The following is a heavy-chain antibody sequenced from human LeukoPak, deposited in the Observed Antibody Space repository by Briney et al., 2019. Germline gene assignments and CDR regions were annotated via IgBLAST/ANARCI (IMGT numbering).Heavy chain of an antibody. V-gene: IGHV3-53*01. J-gene: IGHJ3*02. Sequence: GGSLRLSCAASGFTVTNYGMVWVRQAPGKGLEWVSIIYNDGSTYYADSMKGRFTISRDNSKNTLYLQVNSLRAEDTAMYYCARNILFAFDIWGQGTMVTVSS. CDR1: GFTVTNYG. CDR3: ARNILFAFDI. CDR2: IYNDGST.